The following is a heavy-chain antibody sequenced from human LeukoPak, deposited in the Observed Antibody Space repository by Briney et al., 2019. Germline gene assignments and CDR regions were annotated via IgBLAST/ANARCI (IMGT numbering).Heavy chain of an antibody. J-gene: IGHJ4*02. D-gene: IGHD2-15*01. CDR3: ATPVGGVWSFDY. V-gene: IGHV3-7*01. CDR2: IKQDESEK. Sequence: GGFRRLSCAASGFTFSNYWMTWVRQAPGKGLEWVANIKQDESEKYYVDSVKGRYTVSRDNSKNSVYLQMNSLRAEDTAMYYCATPVGGVWSFDYWGQGTLVTVSS. CDR1: GFTFSNYW.